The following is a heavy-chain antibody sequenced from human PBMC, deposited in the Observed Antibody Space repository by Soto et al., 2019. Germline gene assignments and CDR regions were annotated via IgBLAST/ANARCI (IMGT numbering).Heavy chain of an antibody. CDR2: ISGSGGST. Sequence: GGSLRLSCAASGFTFSSYAMSWVRQAPGKGLEWVSAISGSGGSTYYADSVKGRFTISRDNSKNTLYLQMNSLRSDDTAVYYCARDLEYQPQYPWGQGTLVTVSS. CDR3: ARDLEYQPQYP. V-gene: IGHV3-23*01. J-gene: IGHJ5*02. CDR1: GFTFSSYA. D-gene: IGHD2-2*01.